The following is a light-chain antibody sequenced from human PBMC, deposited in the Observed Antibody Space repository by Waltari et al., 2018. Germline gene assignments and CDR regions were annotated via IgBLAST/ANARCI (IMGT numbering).Light chain of an antibody. Sequence: QSALSQPASVSGSPGQSLTITCTGASTDLASYNLVAWYQPHPNRAPKLLIYESTKRPSVISHRFSGAQAGATASLRISGLQADDEADYYCCSYTGSSTSYGCGGGTKVTVL. CDR3: CSYTGSSTSYG. J-gene: IGLJ1*01. V-gene: IGLV2-23*01. CDR2: EST. CDR1: STDLASYNL.